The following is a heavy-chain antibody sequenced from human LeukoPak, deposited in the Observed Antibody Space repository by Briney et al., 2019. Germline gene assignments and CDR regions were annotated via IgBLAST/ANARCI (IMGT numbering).Heavy chain of an antibody. Sequence: ASVKVFFKVSGYTLIELSMHWVRQAPGKGLEWMGGFDREDGETIYAQKFQGRVTMTEDTSTDTAYMELSSLRFEDTAVYYCATDGGTMVRGVITPFDYWGQGTLVTVSS. D-gene: IGHD3-10*01. CDR3: ATDGGTMVRGVITPFDY. CDR1: GYTLIELS. J-gene: IGHJ4*02. V-gene: IGHV1-24*01. CDR2: FDREDGET.